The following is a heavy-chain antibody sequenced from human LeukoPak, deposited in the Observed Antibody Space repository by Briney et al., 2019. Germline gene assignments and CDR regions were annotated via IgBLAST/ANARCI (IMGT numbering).Heavy chain of an antibody. CDR2: IYYSGRT. V-gene: IGHV4-59*01. J-gene: IGHJ5*02. CDR1: GGSISSYY. CDR3: ARDDGS. Sequence: SETLSLTCTVSGGSISSYYWSWIRQPPGKGPEWLGYIYYSGRTNFNPFLKSRVTISVDTSKHQFSLKLSPVTAADTAVYYCARDDGSWGQGTLVTVSS.